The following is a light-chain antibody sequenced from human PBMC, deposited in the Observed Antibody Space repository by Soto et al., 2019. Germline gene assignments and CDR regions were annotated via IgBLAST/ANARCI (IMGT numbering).Light chain of an antibody. J-gene: IGKJ1*01. CDR1: QTVSTS. CDR3: HQYNKWHPWT. CDR2: GAS. V-gene: IGKV3-15*01. Sequence: EIVMTHSPSTLSGSPWEIATLSCRASQTVSTSLAWYQQKPGQAPRLLIYGASARASGVPARFSCSGSATEITPPISSIQSADYAVSYCHQYNKWHPWTFGQGTKVDIK.